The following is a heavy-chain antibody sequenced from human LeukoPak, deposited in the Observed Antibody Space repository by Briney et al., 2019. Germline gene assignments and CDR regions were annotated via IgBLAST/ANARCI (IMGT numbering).Heavy chain of an antibody. V-gene: IGHV3-30*19. CDR1: GFTFSSYG. Sequence: GGSLRLSCAASGFTFSSYGMHWVRQAPGKGLEWVAVISYDGSNKYYADSVKGRFTISRDNSKNTLYLQMNSLRAEDTAVYYCDTRLRVDYWGQGTLVTVSS. CDR2: ISYDGSNK. CDR3: DTRLRVDY. D-gene: IGHD4-17*01. J-gene: IGHJ4*02.